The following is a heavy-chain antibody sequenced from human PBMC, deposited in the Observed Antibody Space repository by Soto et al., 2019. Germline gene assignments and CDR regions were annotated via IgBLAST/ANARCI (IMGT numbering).Heavy chain of an antibody. Sequence: QVQLQESGPGLVKPSQTLSLTCTVSGGSISSGGYYWSWIRQHPGKGLEWIGYIYYSGSTYYNPSLKSRVTISVGTSKNQFSLKLSSVTAADTAVYYCARDPLIYCSSTSCSRLGGYYYYGMDVWGQGTTVTVSS. D-gene: IGHD2-2*01. V-gene: IGHV4-31*03. CDR2: IYYSGST. CDR3: ARDPLIYCSSTSCSRLGGYYYYGMDV. CDR1: GGSISSGGYY. J-gene: IGHJ6*02.